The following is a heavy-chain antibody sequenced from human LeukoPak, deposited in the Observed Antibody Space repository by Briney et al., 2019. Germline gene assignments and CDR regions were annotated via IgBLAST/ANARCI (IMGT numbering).Heavy chain of an antibody. V-gene: IGHV3-30*02. Sequence: GGSLRLSCAASGFTFGSYGMHWVRQAPGKGLEWVAFIRYDGSNKYYADSVKGRFTISRDNSKNTLYLQMNSLRVDDTAVYYCARQRVMLTGTGGTWIDPWGQGTLVTVSS. J-gene: IGHJ5*02. CDR2: IRYDGSNK. CDR1: GFTFGSYG. CDR3: ARQRVMLTGTGGTWIDP. D-gene: IGHD1/OR15-1a*01.